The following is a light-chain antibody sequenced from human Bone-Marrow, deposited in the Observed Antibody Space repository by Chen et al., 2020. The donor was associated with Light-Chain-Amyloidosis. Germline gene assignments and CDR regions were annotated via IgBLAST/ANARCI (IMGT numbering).Light chain of an antibody. CDR3: QSADSSGTDEVI. CDR2: RDT. V-gene: IGLV3-25*02. CDR1: DLPTKY. Sequence: SYELTQPPSVSVSPGQTARITCSGDDLPTKYAYWYQQKPGQAPVLVIHRDTERPSGISERFAGSSSGTTGKLTISGVQAEEEADYNWQSADSSGTDEVIFGGGTKLTVL. J-gene: IGLJ2*01.